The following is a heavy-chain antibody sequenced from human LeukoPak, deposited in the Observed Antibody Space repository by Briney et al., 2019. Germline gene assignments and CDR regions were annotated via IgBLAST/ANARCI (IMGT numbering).Heavy chain of an antibody. D-gene: IGHD4-17*01. V-gene: IGHV4-34*01. CDR1: GGSFSGYY. Sequence: SETLSLTCAVYGGSFSGYYWSWIRQPPGKGLEWIGEINHSGSTNYNPSLKSRVTISVDTSKNQFSLKLSSVTAADTAVYYCARAGDYGYYYYYYYGMDVWGQGTTVTVSS. J-gene: IGHJ6*02. CDR3: ARAGDYGYYYYYYYGMDV. CDR2: INHSGST.